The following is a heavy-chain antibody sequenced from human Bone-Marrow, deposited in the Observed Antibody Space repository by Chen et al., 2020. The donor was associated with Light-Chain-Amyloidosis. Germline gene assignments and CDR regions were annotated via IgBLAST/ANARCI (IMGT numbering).Heavy chain of an antibody. CDR2: MNPNSGNT. CDR3: ARGSYGSGSYYHYYYYGMDV. V-gene: IGHV1-8*01. D-gene: IGHD3-10*01. Sequence: QVQLVQSGAEVKKPGASVKVSCKASGYTFTSYDINWVRQATGQGLEWMGWMNPNSGNTGYAQKFQDRVTMTRNTSISTAYMELSSLRSEDTAVYYCARGSYGSGSYYHYYYYGMDVWGQGTTVTVSS. J-gene: IGHJ6*02. CDR1: GYTFTSYD.